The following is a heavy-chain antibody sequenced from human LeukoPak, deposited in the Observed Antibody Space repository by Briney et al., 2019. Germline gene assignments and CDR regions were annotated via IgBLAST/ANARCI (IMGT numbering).Heavy chain of an antibody. CDR2: ISGSGGST. V-gene: IGHV3-23*01. Sequence: PGGSLRLSCAASGFTFSSYAMGWVRQAPGKGLEWVSAISGSGGSTYYADSVKGRFTISRDNSKNTLYLQMNSLRAEDTAVYYCAKATTVSTYYYDSSGSGHYWGQGTLATVSS. J-gene: IGHJ4*02. D-gene: IGHD3-22*01. CDR1: GFTFSSYA. CDR3: AKATTVSTYYYDSSGSGHY.